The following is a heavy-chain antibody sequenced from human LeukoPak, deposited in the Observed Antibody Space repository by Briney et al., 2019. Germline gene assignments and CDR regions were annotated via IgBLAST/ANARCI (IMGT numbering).Heavy chain of an antibody. CDR3: ARDNYYYYMDV. CDR1: GFTFSSYS. J-gene: IGHJ6*03. V-gene: IGHV3-23*01. Sequence: PGGSLRLSCAASGFTFSSYSMSWVRQAPGKGLEGVSSISGSGDTTYYADSVKGRFTISRDNSKNTLYLQMNSLRAEDTAVYYCARDNYYYYMDVWGKGTTVTISS. CDR2: ISGSGDTT.